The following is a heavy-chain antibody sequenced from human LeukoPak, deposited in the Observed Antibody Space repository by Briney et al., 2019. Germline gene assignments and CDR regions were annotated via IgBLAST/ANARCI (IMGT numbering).Heavy chain of an antibody. V-gene: IGHV3-7*01. Sequence: GGSLRLSCVASGFTFSSYWMTWVRQAPGKGLEWVAYIKEDGSEKYYVDSVKGRFSISRDNAKNSLFLQMNSPRAEDTAVYYCARDRYSSKWGQGTLVTVSS. CDR3: ARDRYSSK. D-gene: IGHD6-19*01. CDR1: GFTFSSYW. CDR2: IKEDGSEK. J-gene: IGHJ1*01.